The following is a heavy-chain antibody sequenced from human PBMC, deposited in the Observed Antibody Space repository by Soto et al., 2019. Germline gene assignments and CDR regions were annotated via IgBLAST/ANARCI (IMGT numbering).Heavy chain of an antibody. CDR1: GGSINSSSYF. D-gene: IGHD6-19*01. V-gene: IGHV4-39*01. CDR3: ARHYSSGSRNWFDP. Sequence: SETLSLTCSVSGGSINSSSYFWGWVRQPPGKGLEWIGSIYYSGSTYYNPSLRSRVTISVDTSKNQFSLKLSSVTAADTAVFYCARHYSSGSRNWFDPWGQGTLVTVS. CDR2: IYYSGST. J-gene: IGHJ5*02.